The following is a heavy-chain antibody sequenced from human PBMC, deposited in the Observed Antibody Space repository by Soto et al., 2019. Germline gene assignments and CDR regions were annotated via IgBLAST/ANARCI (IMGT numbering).Heavy chain of an antibody. CDR3: ATGRISRGLDV. Sequence: LSLTCSVSGGTISSYYWSWIRQPPGKGLEWIGYIYSRGTTSYNPSLKSRATILVDTSKNQFSLRLTSVTATDTAVYYCATGRISRGLDVWGQGTTVTVSS. J-gene: IGHJ6*02. CDR1: GGTISSYY. V-gene: IGHV4-59*12. CDR2: IYSRGTT.